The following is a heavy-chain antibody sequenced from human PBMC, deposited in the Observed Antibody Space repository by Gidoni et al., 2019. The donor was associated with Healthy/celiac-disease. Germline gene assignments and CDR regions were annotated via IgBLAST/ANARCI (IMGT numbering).Heavy chain of an antibody. J-gene: IGHJ4*02. CDR3: ARMVAATPGDY. CDR1: GYTFTSYY. CDR2: INPSGGST. D-gene: IGHD2-15*01. V-gene: IGHV1-46*01. Sequence: QVQLVQSGAEGKKPGASVKVSCKASGYTFTSYYMHWVRQAPGQGLEWMGIINPSGGSTSYAQKFQGRVTMTRDTSMSTVYMELSSLRSEDTAVYYCARMVAATPGDYWGQGTLVTVSS.